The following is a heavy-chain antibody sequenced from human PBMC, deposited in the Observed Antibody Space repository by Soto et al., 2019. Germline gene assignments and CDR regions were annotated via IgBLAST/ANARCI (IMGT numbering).Heavy chain of an antibody. J-gene: IGHJ6*02. D-gene: IGHD3-22*01. V-gene: IGHV2-70*01. CDR3: ARTDYSDSSGEAGGYMDV. CDR2: IDWDDDK. Sequence: SGPTLVNPTQTLTLTCTFSGFSLSTSGMCVSWIRQPPGKALEWLALIDWDDDKYYSTSLKTRLTISKDTSKNQVVLTMTNMDPVDTATYYSARTDYSDSSGEAGGYMDVWGQGTTVTVSS. CDR1: GFSLSTSGMC.